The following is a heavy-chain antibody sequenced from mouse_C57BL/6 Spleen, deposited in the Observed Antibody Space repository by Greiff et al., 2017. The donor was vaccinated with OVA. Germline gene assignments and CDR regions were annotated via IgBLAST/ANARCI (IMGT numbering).Heavy chain of an antibody. CDR2: IRNKANGYTT. CDR1: GFTFTDYY. J-gene: IGHJ3*01. CDR3: AREGQLCWFAY. V-gene: IGHV7-3*01. Sequence: EVQGVESGGGLVQPGGSLSLSCAASGFTFTDYYMSWVRQPPGKALEWLGFIRNKANGYTTEYSASVKGRFTISRANSQSILYLQMNALRAEDSATYYCAREGQLCWFAYWGQGTLVTVSA. D-gene: IGHD4-1*02.